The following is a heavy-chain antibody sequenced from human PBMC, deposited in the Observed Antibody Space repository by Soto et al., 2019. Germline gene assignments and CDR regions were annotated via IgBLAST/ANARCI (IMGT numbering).Heavy chain of an antibody. Sequence: EVQLVDSGGGLVQPGGSLRLSCAASGFTVSSNYMSWVRQAPGKGLEWVSVIYAGGTTYYADSVKDRFTISRDNSKNTLYLQMNTLRAEDTAVYYCARASMAGTTWGQGTLVTVSS. J-gene: IGHJ4*02. CDR3: ARASMAGTT. CDR2: IYAGGTT. V-gene: IGHV3-66*01. CDR1: GFTVSSNY. D-gene: IGHD6-19*01.